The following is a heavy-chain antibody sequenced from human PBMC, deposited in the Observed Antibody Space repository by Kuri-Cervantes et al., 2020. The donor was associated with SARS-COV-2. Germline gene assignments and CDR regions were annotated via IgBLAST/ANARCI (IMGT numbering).Heavy chain of an antibody. Sequence: GESLKISCAASGFTFSSYGMHWVRQAPGKGLEWVAVISYDGSNKYYADSVKGRFTISRDNSKNTLYLPMNSLRAEDTAVYYCAKEYSGSWGYGYWGQGTLVTVSS. CDR3: AKEYSGSWGYGY. J-gene: IGHJ4*02. CDR1: GFTFSSYG. CDR2: ISYDGSNK. V-gene: IGHV3-30*18. D-gene: IGHD1-26*01.